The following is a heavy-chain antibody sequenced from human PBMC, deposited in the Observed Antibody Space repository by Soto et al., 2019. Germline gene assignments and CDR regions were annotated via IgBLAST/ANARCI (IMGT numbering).Heavy chain of an antibody. CDR2: IYYSGST. CDR1: GGSISSCSYY. Sequence: SETLSLTCTVSGGSISSCSYYWGWIRQPPGKGLEWIGSIYYSGSTYYNPSLKSRVTISVDTSKNQFSLKLSSVTAADTAVYYCARLYSRGSSFAIDSWGQGTLVTVSS. V-gene: IGHV4-39*01. CDR3: ARLYSRGSSFAIDS. J-gene: IGHJ5*01. D-gene: IGHD6-19*01.